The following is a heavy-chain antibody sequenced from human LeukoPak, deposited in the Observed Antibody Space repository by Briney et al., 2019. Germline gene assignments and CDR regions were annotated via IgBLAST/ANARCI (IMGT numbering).Heavy chain of an antibody. V-gene: IGHV3-15*01. Sequence: GSLRLSCAASGFTFSNTWMNWVRQAPGKGLEWVGRIRRNTDGGTVDYAAPVKGRFTISRDDSKSTLYLQMNSLKSEDTAVYYCTTLHASGCPGNYWGQGTLVTVSS. CDR1: GFTFSNTW. CDR3: TTLHASGCPGNY. J-gene: IGHJ4*02. D-gene: IGHD6-19*01. CDR2: IRRNTDGGTV.